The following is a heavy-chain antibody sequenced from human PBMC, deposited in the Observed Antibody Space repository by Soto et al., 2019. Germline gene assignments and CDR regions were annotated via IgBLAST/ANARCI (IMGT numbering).Heavy chain of an antibody. D-gene: IGHD2-2*01. V-gene: IGHV1-24*01. CDR1: GYTLTELS. Sequence: ASVKVSCKVSGYTLTELSMHWVRQAPGKGLEWMGGFDPEDGETIYAQKFHGRLTLTTDTAASTAYMELEVLRSADTALYFCAREATVLIPAAQPSHFDSWGQGTLVTVYS. CDR3: AREATVLIPAAQPSHFDS. J-gene: IGHJ4*02. CDR2: FDPEDGET.